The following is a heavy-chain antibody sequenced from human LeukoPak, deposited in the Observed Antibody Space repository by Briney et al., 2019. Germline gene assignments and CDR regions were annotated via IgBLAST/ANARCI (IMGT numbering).Heavy chain of an antibody. CDR3: ARKRLGAFDI. Sequence: GGSLRLSCAASGFTFSNYWMNWVRQAPGKGLEWVANIKQDGSEKYYMDSVKGRFTISRDNTKNSLYLQMSSLRAEDTAVYYCARKRLGAFDIWGQGTMVTVSS. V-gene: IGHV3-7*01. D-gene: IGHD7-27*01. CDR2: IKQDGSEK. J-gene: IGHJ3*02. CDR1: GFTFSNYW.